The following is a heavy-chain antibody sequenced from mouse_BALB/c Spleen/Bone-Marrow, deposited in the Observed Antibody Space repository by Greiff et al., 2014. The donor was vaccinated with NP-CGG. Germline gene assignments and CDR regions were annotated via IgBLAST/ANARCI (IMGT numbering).Heavy chain of an antibody. V-gene: IGHV14-3*02. D-gene: IGHD5-5*01. CDR2: IDPANGNT. Sequence: EVKLVESGAELVKPGASVELSCTASGFNIKDTYIYWVKQRPEQGLEWVGRIDPANGNTKYDPKFQGKATIAADTSSNTAYLQLSSLTSEDTAVYYCSRGYYDYLFALDYWGHGTSVTVSS. CDR1: GFNIKDTY. J-gene: IGHJ4*01. CDR3: SRGYYDYLFALDY.